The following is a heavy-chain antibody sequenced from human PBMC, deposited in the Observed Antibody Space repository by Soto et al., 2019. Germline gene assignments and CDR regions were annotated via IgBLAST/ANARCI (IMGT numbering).Heavy chain of an antibody. Sequence: QVQLVESGGGVVQPGGSLRLSCAASGFTFGRHGMHWVRQAPGKGVEWVAVIGSDGRRDSYADSVKGRFTISRDNGQNTLYLQMNSLSAEDTAVYYCARDDDYGDNGLDYWGQGTLVTVSS. CDR3: ARDDDYGDNGLDY. J-gene: IGHJ4*02. D-gene: IGHD4-17*01. CDR1: GFTFGRHG. CDR2: IGSDGRRD. V-gene: IGHV3-33*01.